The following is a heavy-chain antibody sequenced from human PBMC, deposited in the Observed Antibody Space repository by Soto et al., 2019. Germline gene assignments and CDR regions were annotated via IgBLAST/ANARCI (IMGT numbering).Heavy chain of an antibody. CDR2: ISYDGSNK. CDR1: GFTFSSYA. V-gene: IGHV3-30-3*01. CDR3: ARDRGRQQLVTSGMDV. Sequence: QVQLVESGGGVVQPGRSLRLSCAASGFTFSSYAMNWVRQAPSKGLKWVAVISYDGSNKYYADSVKGRFTISRDNSKNTLYLQMNSLRAEDTAVYYCARDRGRQQLVTSGMDVWGQGTTVTVSS. J-gene: IGHJ6*02. D-gene: IGHD6-13*01.